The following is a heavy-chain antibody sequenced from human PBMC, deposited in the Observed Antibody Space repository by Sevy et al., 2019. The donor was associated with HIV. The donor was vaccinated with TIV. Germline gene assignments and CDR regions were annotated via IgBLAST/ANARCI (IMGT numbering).Heavy chain of an antibody. Sequence: SETLSLTCTVSGDSVSSGSYHWSWIRQPPGKGLEWIGYMYYYGNTNLNPSLRSRVTMSVDTSENQFSLKLSSVTAADTAVYYCAGRRTALVAGHYYGLDVWGQGTTVTVSS. J-gene: IGHJ6*02. CDR3: AGRRTALVAGHYYGLDV. CDR2: MYYYGNT. CDR1: GDSVSSGSYH. D-gene: IGHD5-18*01. V-gene: IGHV4-61*01.